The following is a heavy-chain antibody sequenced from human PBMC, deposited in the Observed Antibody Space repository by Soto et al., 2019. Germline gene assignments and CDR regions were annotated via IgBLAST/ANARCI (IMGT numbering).Heavy chain of an antibody. CDR2: IYSGGST. Sequence: GGSLRLSCAASGFTVSSNYMSWVRQAPGKGLEWVSVIYSGGSTYYADSVKGRFTISRDNSKNTLYLQMNSLRAEDTAVYYCARGGGNSSGYYYVSYFDYWGQGTLVTVSS. D-gene: IGHD3-22*01. CDR3: ARGGGNSSGYYYVSYFDY. J-gene: IGHJ4*02. CDR1: GFTVSSNY. V-gene: IGHV3-53*01.